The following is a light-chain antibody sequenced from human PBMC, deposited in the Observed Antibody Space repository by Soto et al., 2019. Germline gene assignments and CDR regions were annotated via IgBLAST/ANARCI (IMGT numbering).Light chain of an antibody. CDR3: QLYGISPH. CDR2: GAS. J-gene: IGKJ5*01. Sequence: EIVLTQSPGTLSLSPGERATLSCRASQGVTSTYLAWYQQKPGQTPRLLIYGASIRATGTPDRFSGSGSGTDFTLTISRLEPEDFAVYYCQLYGISPHFGQGTRLEIK. CDR1: QGVTSTY. V-gene: IGKV3-20*01.